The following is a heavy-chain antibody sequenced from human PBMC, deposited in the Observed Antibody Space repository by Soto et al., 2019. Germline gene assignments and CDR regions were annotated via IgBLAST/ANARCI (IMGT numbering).Heavy chain of an antibody. CDR2: IDPSDSQT. D-gene: IGHD5-12*01. J-gene: IGHJ3*01. Sequence: GESLKISCKGSGYSFAGYWITWVRQKPGKGLEWMGRIDPSDSQTYYSPSFRGHVTISATKSITTVFLQWSSLRASDTAMYYCARRGTLSGRDAFDVWGEGTMVTVSS. V-gene: IGHV5-10-1*01. CDR3: ARRGTLSGRDAFDV. CDR1: GYSFAGYW.